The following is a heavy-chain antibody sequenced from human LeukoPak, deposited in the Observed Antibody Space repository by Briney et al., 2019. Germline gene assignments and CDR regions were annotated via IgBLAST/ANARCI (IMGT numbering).Heavy chain of an antibody. CDR3: ARDEGPKGDYFDY. V-gene: IGHV4-59*01. CDR1: GGSIRSYY. Sequence: SETQSLTCTVSGGSIRSYYWSWIRQPPGKGVEWIGYIYYSGTTNYNPSLTSRVTISVDTSKNQFSLKLSSVTAADTAVYYCARDEGPKGDYFDYWGQGTLVTVSS. J-gene: IGHJ4*02. CDR2: IYYSGTT. D-gene: IGHD1-26*01.